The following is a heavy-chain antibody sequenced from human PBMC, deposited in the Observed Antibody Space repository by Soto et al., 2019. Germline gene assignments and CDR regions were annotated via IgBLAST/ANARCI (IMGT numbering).Heavy chain of an antibody. CDR3: ARHYSSSWYLGAFDI. V-gene: IGHV3-7*03. D-gene: IGHD6-13*01. J-gene: IGHJ3*02. Sequence: PXGALILSCAASGVTFSSYWMSWVRQAPGKGLDWVANIKQDGSEKYYVDSVKGRFTISRDNAKNSLYLQMNSLRAEDTAVYYCARHYSSSWYLGAFDIWGQGKMVTVSS. CDR1: GVTFSSYW. CDR2: IKQDGSEK.